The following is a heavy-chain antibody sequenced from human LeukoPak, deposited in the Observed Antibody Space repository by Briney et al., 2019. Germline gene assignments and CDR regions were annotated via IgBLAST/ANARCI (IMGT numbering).Heavy chain of an antibody. D-gene: IGHD3-10*01. J-gene: IGHJ4*02. V-gene: IGHV3-23*01. CDR2: ISGSGGST. Sequence: GGSLRLSCAASGFTFSSYAMSWVRQAPGKGLEWVSAISGSGGSTYYADSVKGRFTISRDNAKNSLYLQMNSLRAEDTAVYYCASLNYYGSGSYYKGGYFDYWGQGTLVTVSS. CDR3: ASLNYYGSGSYYKGGYFDY. CDR1: GFTFSSYA.